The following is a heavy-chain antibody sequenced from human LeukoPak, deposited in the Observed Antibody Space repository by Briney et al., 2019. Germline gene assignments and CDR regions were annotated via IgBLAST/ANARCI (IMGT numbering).Heavy chain of an antibody. CDR1: GFTFSSYW. Sequence: GGSLRLSCAASGFTFSSYWMSWVRQAPGKGLEWVANIKQDGSEKYYVDSVKGRFTISRDDAKNSLYLQMNSLRVEDTAVYFCARDRGWLQFDYWGQGTLVTVSS. J-gene: IGHJ4*02. CDR3: ARDRGWLQFDY. V-gene: IGHV3-7*05. D-gene: IGHD5-24*01. CDR2: IKQDGSEK.